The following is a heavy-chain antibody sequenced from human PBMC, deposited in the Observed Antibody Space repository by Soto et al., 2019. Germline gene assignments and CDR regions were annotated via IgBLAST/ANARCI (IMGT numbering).Heavy chain of an antibody. CDR1: GYTFTNYG. CDR3: ARVNAGDSMHSSGYYY. V-gene: IGHV1-18*01. J-gene: IGHJ4*02. Sequence: QVQLVQSGAEVRKPGASVKVSCKASGYTFTNYGITWVRQAPGQGPEWMGWISAYNGNTKYAQRLQGRVTMTTDTSTSTAYMELRSLRSDDTAVYYCARVNAGDSMHSSGYYYWGQGTLVTVSS. D-gene: IGHD3-22*01. CDR2: ISAYNGNT.